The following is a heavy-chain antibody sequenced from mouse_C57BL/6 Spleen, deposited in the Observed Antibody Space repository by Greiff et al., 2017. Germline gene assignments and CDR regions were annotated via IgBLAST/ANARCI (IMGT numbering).Heavy chain of an antibody. CDR3: ARRDYDYDDGYYFDY. CDR2: ISGGGGNT. V-gene: IGHV5-9*01. Sequence: EVQLQESGGGLVKPGGSLKLSCAASGFTFSSYTMSWVRQTPEKRLEWVATISGGGGNTYYPDSVKGRFTISRDNAKNTLYLQMSSLRSEDTALYYCARRDYDYDDGYYFDYWGQGTTLTVSS. D-gene: IGHD2-4*01. CDR1: GFTFSSYT. J-gene: IGHJ2*01.